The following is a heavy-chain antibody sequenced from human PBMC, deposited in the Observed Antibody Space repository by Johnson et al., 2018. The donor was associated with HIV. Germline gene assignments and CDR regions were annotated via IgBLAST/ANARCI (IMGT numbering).Heavy chain of an antibody. CDR1: GFTFSSYT. D-gene: IGHD3-10*01. V-gene: IGHV3-30*04. CDR3: ATLWFGEVSVYDAFDV. J-gene: IGHJ3*01. CDR2: ISYDGRDA. Sequence: QVQLVESGGGLVQPGGSLRLSCAVSGFTFSSYTMHWVRQAPGKGLEWVAVISYDGRDAYYADSVKGRFTSSRDNSKNTLYLQMNSLRPEDSAVYSCATLWFGEVSVYDAFDVWGQGTMVTVSS.